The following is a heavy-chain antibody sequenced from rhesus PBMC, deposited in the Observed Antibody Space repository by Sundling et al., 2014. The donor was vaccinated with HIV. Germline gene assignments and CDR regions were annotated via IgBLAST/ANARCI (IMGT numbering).Heavy chain of an antibody. Sequence: QVQLQESGPGLVKPSETLSLTCAVSGGSISSSNYWSWIRQPQEGTEWVGYIHGSGGSTYYNPSLKSRLTLSVDTSKNHLSLTLSSVTAADTAMYYCSRTDLWGQGVLVTVSS. D-gene: IGHD2-2*01. CDR1: GGSISSSNY. CDR2: IHGSGGST. J-gene: IGHJ4*01. CDR3: SRTDL. V-gene: IGHV4-169*01.